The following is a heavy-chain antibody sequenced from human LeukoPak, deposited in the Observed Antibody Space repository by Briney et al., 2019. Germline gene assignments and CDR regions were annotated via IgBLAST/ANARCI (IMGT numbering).Heavy chain of an antibody. V-gene: IGHV4-39*01. CDR2: IYYSGST. J-gene: IGHJ4*02. D-gene: IGHD3-22*01. CDR1: GGSISSSSYY. CDR3: ARRKSYYYDSSGYYPGVYFDY. Sequence: SETLSLTCTVSGGSISSSSYYWGWIRQPPGKGLEWIGSIYYSGSTYYNPSLKSRVTISVDTSKNQFSLKLSSVTAADTAVYYCARRKSYYYDSSGYYPGVYFDYWGQGTLVTVSS.